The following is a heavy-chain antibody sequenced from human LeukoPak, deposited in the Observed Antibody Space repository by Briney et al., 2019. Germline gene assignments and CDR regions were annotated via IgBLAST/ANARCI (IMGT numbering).Heavy chain of an antibody. CDR1: GGSISSYY. CDR2: IYYSGST. D-gene: IGHD1-26*01. Sequence: TSETLSLTCTVSGGSISSYYWSWIRQPPGKGLEWIGYIYYSGSTSYNPSHTGRVTTSKDTSKNHFSLKLISVTAADTAVYYCASSTGQLLFGRFDSWGQGTLVTVSS. CDR3: ASSTGQLLFGRFDS. V-gene: IGHV4-59*01. J-gene: IGHJ4*02.